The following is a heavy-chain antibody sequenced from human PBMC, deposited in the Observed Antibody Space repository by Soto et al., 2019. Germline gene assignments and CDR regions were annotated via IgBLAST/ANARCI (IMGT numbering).Heavy chain of an antibody. V-gene: IGHV4-30-4*01. Sequence: PSETLSLTCTVSGGSIGSGDYYWGWIRQPPGKGLEWIGYIYYSGSTYYNPSLKSRVTMSVDTSKNQFSLKLSSVTAADTAVYYYARSPWFDPWVQVTLVTVSS. J-gene: IGHJ5*02. CDR3: ARSPWFDP. CDR2: IYYSGST. CDR1: GGSIGSGDYY.